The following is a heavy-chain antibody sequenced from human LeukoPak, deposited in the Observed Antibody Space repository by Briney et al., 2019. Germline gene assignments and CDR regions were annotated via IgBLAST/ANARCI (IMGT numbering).Heavy chain of an antibody. V-gene: IGHV3-21*01. D-gene: IGHD3-22*01. CDR3: ARVEGYDSSGYYGD. CDR1: GFTFSSYS. CDR2: ISSNSSYI. Sequence: GGSLRLSCAASGFTFSSYSMNWVRQAPGKGLEWVSSISSNSSYIYYADSVKGRFTISRDNAKNSLYLQMNSLRAEDSAVYYCARVEGYDSSGYYGDWGQGTLVTVSS. J-gene: IGHJ4*02.